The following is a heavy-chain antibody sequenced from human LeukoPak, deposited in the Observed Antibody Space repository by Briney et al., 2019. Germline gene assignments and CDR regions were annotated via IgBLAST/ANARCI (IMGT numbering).Heavy chain of an antibody. J-gene: IGHJ6*02. D-gene: IGHD1-26*01. Sequence: SQTLSLTCAISGDSVSSNSAAWNWIRQSPSRGLEWLGRTYYRSKWYNDYAVSVKSRITINPDTSKNQFSLQLNSVTPEGTAVYYCARDRRIVGATAPYYYYYYGMDVWGQGTTVTVSS. CDR1: GDSVSSNSAA. CDR3: ARDRRIVGATAPYYYYYYGMDV. CDR2: TYYRSKWYN. V-gene: IGHV6-1*01.